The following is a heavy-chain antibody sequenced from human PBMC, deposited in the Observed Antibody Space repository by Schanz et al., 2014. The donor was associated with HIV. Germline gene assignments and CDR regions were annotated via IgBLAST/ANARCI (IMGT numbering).Heavy chain of an antibody. CDR1: GFTFSDYA. J-gene: IGHJ6*02. Sequence: EVQLVESGGGLVQPGGSLRLSCTASGFTFSDYAMTWVRQAPGKGLEWVSAISGSGGSTYYADSVKGRFTISRDNSKKTLYLQMNSLRAEDTAVYYCARGEAITYYYHYYGMDVWGQGTTVTVSS. CDR3: ARGEAITYYYHYYGMDV. V-gene: IGHV3-23*04. D-gene: IGHD1-20*01. CDR2: ISGSGGST.